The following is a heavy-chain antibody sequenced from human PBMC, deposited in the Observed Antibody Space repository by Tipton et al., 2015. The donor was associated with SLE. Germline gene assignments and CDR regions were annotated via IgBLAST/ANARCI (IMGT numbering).Heavy chain of an antibody. V-gene: IGHV4-39*07. Sequence: TLSLTCTVSGGSISSNTDYWGWIRQPPGKGLEWIGNIHHSGNTYYNPSLESRVTISVDTSKNQFSLRLYSVTAADTAVYSCARVSPVLLGGLGDFDQWGQGTLVTVSS. J-gene: IGHJ4*02. CDR2: IHHSGNT. CDR1: GGSISSNTDY. CDR3: ARVSPVLLGGLGDFDQ. D-gene: IGHD3-16*01.